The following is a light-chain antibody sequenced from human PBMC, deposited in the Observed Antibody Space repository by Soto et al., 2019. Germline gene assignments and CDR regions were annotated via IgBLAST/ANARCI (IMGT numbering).Light chain of an antibody. CDR1: QRISAF. V-gene: IGKV1-39*01. CDR3: QQSYRLPLT. J-gene: IGKJ4*01. CDR2: SAS. Sequence: DIQMTRSPSSVSAFVGESVTITCHASQRISAFLNWYHQKPGKAPKLLIYSASYLQSGVPSNFSGSGSGTDFTLSIVTLQPEDSGTYFCQQSYRLPLTFGGGTKV.